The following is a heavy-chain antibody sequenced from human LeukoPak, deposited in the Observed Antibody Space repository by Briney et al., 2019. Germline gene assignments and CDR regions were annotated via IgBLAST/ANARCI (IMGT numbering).Heavy chain of an antibody. CDR2: IYYSGST. CDR1: GGSISSSSYY. V-gene: IGHV4-39*07. CDR3: ARGYYGSGSFDVFDI. D-gene: IGHD3-10*01. J-gene: IGHJ3*02. Sequence: PSETLSLTCTVSGGSISSSSYYWGWIRQPPGKGLEWIGSIYYSGSTYYNPSLKSRVTMSVDTSKNQFSLKLSSVTAADTAAYYCARGYYGSGSFDVFDIWGQGTMVTVSS.